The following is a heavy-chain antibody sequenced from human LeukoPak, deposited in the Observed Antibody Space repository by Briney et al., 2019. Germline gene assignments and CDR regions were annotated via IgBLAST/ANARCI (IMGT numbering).Heavy chain of an antibody. V-gene: IGHV4-34*01. CDR1: GGSFSGYY. J-gene: IGHJ5*02. CDR2: INHSGST. Sequence: SETLSLTCAVYGGSFSGYYWSWIRPPPGKGLEWIGEINHSGSTNYNPSLKSRVTISVDTSKNQFSLKLSSVTAADTAVYYCARAPRGPPSRGFDPWGQGTLVTVSS. D-gene: IGHD3-10*01. CDR3: ARAPRGPPSRGFDP.